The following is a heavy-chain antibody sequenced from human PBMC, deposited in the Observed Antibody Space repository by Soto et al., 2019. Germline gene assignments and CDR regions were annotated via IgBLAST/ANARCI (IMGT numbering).Heavy chain of an antibody. V-gene: IGHV3-23*01. CDR3: AKAYYYDSSGSTTLDY. CDR2: ISGSGGST. CDR1: GFTFSSYG. D-gene: IGHD3-22*01. Sequence: GGSLRLSCAASGFTFSSYGMHWVRQAPGKGLEWVSAISGSGGSTYYADSVKGRFTISRDNSKNTLYLQMNSLRAEDTAVYYCAKAYYYDSSGSTTLDYWGQGTLVTVSS. J-gene: IGHJ4*02.